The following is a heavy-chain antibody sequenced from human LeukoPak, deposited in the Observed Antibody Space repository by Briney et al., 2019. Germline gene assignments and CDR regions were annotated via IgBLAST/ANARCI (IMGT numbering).Heavy chain of an antibody. CDR2: IYYSGST. CDR3: ARVVGEVTDRHPPAAEYYFDY. Sequence: SETLSLTCTVSGGSISSGGYYWSWIRQHPGKGLEWIGYIYYSGSTYYNPSLKSRVTISVDTSKNQFSLKLSSVTAADTAVYYCARVVGEVTDRHPPAAEYYFDYWGQGTLVTVSS. D-gene: IGHD2-21*02. V-gene: IGHV4-31*03. CDR1: GGSISSGGYY. J-gene: IGHJ4*02.